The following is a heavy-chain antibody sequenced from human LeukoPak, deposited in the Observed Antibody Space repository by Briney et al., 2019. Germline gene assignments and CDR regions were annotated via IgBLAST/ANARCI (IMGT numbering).Heavy chain of an antibody. D-gene: IGHD6-13*01. V-gene: IGHV4-59*01. CDR1: GGSISSYY. CDR2: IYYSGTT. CDR3: ARGVYIAAAQYAY. Sequence: PSETLSLTCTVSGGSISSYYWSWLRQPTGEGLEWIGYIYYSGTTNYNPSLKSRVTISVDTSKNQFSLKLSSVTAADTAVYYCARGVYIAAAQYAYWGQGTLVTVSS. J-gene: IGHJ4*02.